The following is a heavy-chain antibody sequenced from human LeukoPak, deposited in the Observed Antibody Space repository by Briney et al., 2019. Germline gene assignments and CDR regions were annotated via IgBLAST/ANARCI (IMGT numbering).Heavy chain of an antibody. D-gene: IGHD3/OR15-3a*01. CDR2: IYSGGNT. Sequence: GGSLRLSCAASGFTVSSSYMNWVRQAPGKGLEWVSVIYSGGNTYYADSVKGRFTISRDNSKNTLYLQMNSLRAEDTAVYYCAKDPRGLVRNYYYMDVWGKGTTVTVSS. CDR1: GFTVSSSY. J-gene: IGHJ6*03. V-gene: IGHV3-53*01. CDR3: AKDPRGLVRNYYYMDV.